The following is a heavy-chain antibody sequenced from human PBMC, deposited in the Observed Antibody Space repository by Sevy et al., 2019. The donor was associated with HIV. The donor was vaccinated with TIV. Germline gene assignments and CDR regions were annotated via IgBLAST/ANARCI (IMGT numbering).Heavy chain of an antibody. D-gene: IGHD2-2*02. CDR2: INPNSGGT. J-gene: IGHJ5*02. Sequence: ASVKVSCKASGYTFTGYYMHWVRQAPGQGLEWMGWINPNSGGTNYAQKFQGRVTMTRDTSISTAYMELSRLRSDDTAVYYCARQESYCSSTSCYTNWFDPWGQGTLVTVSS. CDR1: GYTFTGYY. CDR3: ARQESYCSSTSCYTNWFDP. V-gene: IGHV1-2*02.